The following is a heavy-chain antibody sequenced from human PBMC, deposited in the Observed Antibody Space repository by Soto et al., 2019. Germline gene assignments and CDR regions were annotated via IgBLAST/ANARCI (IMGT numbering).Heavy chain of an antibody. D-gene: IGHD3-3*01. J-gene: IGHJ6*03. CDR2: ISSSGSTI. CDR1: GFTFSDYY. V-gene: IGHV3-11*01. CDR3: ARDIRIWSGYPPPYYMDV. Sequence: PGGSLRLSCAASGFTFSDYYMSWIRQAPGKGLEWVSYISSSGSTIYYADSVKGRFTISRDNAKNSLYLQMNSLRAEDTAVYYCARDIRIWSGYPPPYYMDVWGKGTTVTVSS.